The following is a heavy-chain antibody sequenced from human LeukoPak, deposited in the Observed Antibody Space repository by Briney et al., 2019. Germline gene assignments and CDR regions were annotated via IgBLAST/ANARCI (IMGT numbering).Heavy chain of an antibody. CDR1: GFTFSNYW. Sequence: PGGSLRLSCAASGFTFSNYWMGWVRQAPGKGPEWVSAISGSGGSTNYADAVKGRFTISRDNSKNTLYLQMNSLRAEDTAVYYCAKGGGVSMTYIWNYWGQGTLVTVSS. D-gene: IGHD3-16*01. CDR2: ISGSGGST. V-gene: IGHV3-23*01. CDR3: AKGGGVSMTYIWNY. J-gene: IGHJ4*02.